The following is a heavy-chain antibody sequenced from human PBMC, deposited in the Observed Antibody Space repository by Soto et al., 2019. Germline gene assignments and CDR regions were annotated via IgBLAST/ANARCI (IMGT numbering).Heavy chain of an antibody. J-gene: IGHJ5*02. CDR3: ARDNYDYIWGSYRSNWFDP. V-gene: IGHV4-34*01. Sequence: QVQLQQWGAGLLKPSETLSLTCAVYGGSFSGYYWSWIRQPPGKGLEWIGEINHSGSTNYNPSLKSRVTISVDPSKNQFSLKLSSVTAADTAVYYCARDNYDYIWGSYRSNWFDPWGQGTLVTVSS. CDR2: INHSGST. D-gene: IGHD3-16*02. CDR1: GGSFSGYY.